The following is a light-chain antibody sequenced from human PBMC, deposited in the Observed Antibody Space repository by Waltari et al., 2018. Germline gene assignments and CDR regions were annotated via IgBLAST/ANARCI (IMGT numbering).Light chain of an antibody. J-gene: IGLJ1*01. CDR2: EVT. CDR1: SSDVGNYNL. V-gene: IGLV2-23*02. CDR3: CSYAGLGIYV. Sequence: QSGLTQPASVSGSPGQSITVSCTGTSSDVGNYNLVSWYQQYPGKAPKLIVYEVTKRISGVSDRFSGSKSGNTASLTISGLQSEDEADYYCCSYAGLGIYVFGTGTKVTVL.